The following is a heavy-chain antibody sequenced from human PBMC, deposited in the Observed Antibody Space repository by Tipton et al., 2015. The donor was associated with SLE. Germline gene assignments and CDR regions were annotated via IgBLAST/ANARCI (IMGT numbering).Heavy chain of an antibody. J-gene: IGHJ6*03. Sequence: TLSLTCTVSGDSVKSRYWIWVRQPAGRGLEWLAYRFHDGNINYNPSLKTRLTMSVDTSRDQFSLTLNSVTAADTGIYYCARGREWNWSPYYMDVWGKGTTVTFSS. CDR3: ARGREWNWSPYYMDV. D-gene: IGHD1-1*01. CDR2: RFHDGNI. CDR1: GDSVKSRY. V-gene: IGHV4-59*02.